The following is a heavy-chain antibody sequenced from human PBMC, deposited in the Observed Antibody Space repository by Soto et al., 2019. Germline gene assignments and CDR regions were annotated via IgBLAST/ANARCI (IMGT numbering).Heavy chain of an antibody. CDR3: ARGGIARIYYYYGMDV. J-gene: IGHJ6*02. CDR1: GSSISTGYY. V-gene: IGHV4-38-2*01. D-gene: IGHD6-13*01. CDR2: IYHSGST. Sequence: SETLSLTCAVSGSSISTGYYCGWIRQPPGKGLEWIGSIYHSGSTYYNPSLKSRVTISVDTSKNQFSLKLSSVTAADTAVYYCARGGIARIYYYYGMDVWGQGTTVT.